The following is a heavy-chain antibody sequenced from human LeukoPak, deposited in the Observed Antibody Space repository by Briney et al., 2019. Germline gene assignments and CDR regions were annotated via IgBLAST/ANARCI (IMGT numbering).Heavy chain of an antibody. CDR3: ARVLRYCSGGNCYSGGLGYLDV. CDR1: GFTFSNYA. D-gene: IGHD2-15*01. Sequence: GSLRLSCAASGFTFSNYAMRWVRQAPGKGLEWVSGISGSGDTTYYADSAKGRFTISRDNAKNSLFLQMNSLRAEDTAVYYCARVLRYCSGGNCYSGGLGYLDVWGKGTTVTISS. J-gene: IGHJ6*03. CDR2: ISGSGDTT. V-gene: IGHV3-23*01.